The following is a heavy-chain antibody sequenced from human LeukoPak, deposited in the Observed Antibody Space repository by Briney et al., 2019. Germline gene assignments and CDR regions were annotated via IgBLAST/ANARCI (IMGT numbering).Heavy chain of an antibody. V-gene: IGHV1-69*06. CDR2: IIPIFGTA. Sequence: GASVKVSCKASGGTFSSYAISWVRQAPGQGLEWMGGIIPIFGTANYAQKFQGRVTITADKSTSTAYMGLSSLRSEDTAVYYCARPESTVYGCFDHWGQGTLVTVSS. CDR1: GGTFSSYA. D-gene: IGHD4-17*01. CDR3: ARPESTVYGCFDH. J-gene: IGHJ4*02.